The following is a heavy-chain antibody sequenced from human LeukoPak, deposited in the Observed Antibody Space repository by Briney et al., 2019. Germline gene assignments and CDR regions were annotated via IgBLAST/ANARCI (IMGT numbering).Heavy chain of an antibody. CDR1: GFTFSSYW. CDR3: ARAAMSSSPGGGIDY. J-gene: IGHJ4*02. Sequence: GGSLRLSCAASGFTFSSYWMHWVRQAPGKGLVWVSRINSDGSSTSYADSVKGRFTISRDNAKNTLYLQMNSLRAEDTAVYYCARAAMSSSPGGGIDYWGQGTLVTVSS. CDR2: INSDGSST. D-gene: IGHD6-13*01. V-gene: IGHV3-74*01.